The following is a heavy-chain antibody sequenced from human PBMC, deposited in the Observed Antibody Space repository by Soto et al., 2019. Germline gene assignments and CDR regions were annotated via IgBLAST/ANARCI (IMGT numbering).Heavy chain of an antibody. J-gene: IGHJ5*02. CDR3: ATSNWSHLYSGP. V-gene: IGHV4-34*01. D-gene: IGHD1-1*01. CDR2: INHSGSP. Sequence: QVRLQQWGTGLLKSSETLSLTCAVYGGSFSGYYWSWLRQPPGKGLEWIGEINHSGSPNYNPSLKSRVTISVDTSKNQLSLKMTSVTAADTAVYYCATSNWSHLYSGPWGQGTLVTVSS. CDR1: GGSFSGYY.